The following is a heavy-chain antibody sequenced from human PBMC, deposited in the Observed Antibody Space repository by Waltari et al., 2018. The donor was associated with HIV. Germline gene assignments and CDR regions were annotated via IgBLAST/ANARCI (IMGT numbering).Heavy chain of an antibody. CDR3: ARAAHSYYDFWSGYPYYFDY. D-gene: IGHD3-3*01. CDR1: GGSISSGGYS. V-gene: IGHV4-30-2*01. Sequence: QLQLQESGSGLVKPSQTLSLTCAVSGGSISSGGYSWSWIRQPPGKGLEWIGYIYHSGSTYYNPSLKSRVTISVDRSKNQFSLKLSSVTAADTAVYYCARAAHSYYDFWSGYPYYFDYWGQGTLVTVSS. J-gene: IGHJ4*02. CDR2: IYHSGST.